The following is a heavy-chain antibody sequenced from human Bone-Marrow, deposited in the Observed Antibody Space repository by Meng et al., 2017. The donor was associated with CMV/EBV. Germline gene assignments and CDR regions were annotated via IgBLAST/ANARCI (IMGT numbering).Heavy chain of an antibody. Sequence: ASVKVSCKASGFTFTNHYMHWVRQAPGQGLEWMAIINPTGSSTAYAQKFQGRVTVTRDTSTSTVYMELGSLRSEDTAVYYCARDNSDSTSSWWFDPWGQGTWVTVSS. CDR3: ARDNSDSTSSWWFDP. CDR2: INPTGSST. CDR1: GFTFTNHY. V-gene: IGHV1-46*01. D-gene: IGHD6-6*01. J-gene: IGHJ5*02.